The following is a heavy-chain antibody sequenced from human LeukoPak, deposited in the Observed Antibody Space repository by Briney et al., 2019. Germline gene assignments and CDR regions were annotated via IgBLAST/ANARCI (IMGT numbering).Heavy chain of an antibody. CDR1: GFTFSSYG. J-gene: IGHJ6*02. CDR2: ISYDGSNK. Sequence: PGGSLRLSCAASGFTFSSYGMHWVRQAPGKGLEWVAVISYDGSNKYYADSVKGRFTISRDNSKNTLYLQMNSLRAEDTAVYYCAKDHRDSGNYYYYYGLDVWGQGTMVTVSS. CDR3: AKDHRDSGNYYYYYGLDV. D-gene: IGHD1-26*01. V-gene: IGHV3-30*18.